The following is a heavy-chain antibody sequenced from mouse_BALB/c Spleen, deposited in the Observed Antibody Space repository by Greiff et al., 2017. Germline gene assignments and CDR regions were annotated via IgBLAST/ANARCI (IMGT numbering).Heavy chain of an antibody. Sequence: QVQLQQPGAELVKPGASVKMSCKASGYTFTDYWMHWVKQRPGQGLEWIGAIDTSDSYTSYNQKFKGKATLTVDESSSTAYMQLSSLTSEDSAVYYCARRDAMDYWGQGTSVTVSS. CDR3: ARRDAMDY. CDR2: IDTSDSYT. V-gene: IGHV1-69*02. J-gene: IGHJ4*01. CDR1: GYTFTDYW.